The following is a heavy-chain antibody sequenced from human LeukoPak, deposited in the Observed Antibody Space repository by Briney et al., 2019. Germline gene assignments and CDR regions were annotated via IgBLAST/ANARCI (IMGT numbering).Heavy chain of an antibody. D-gene: IGHD1-26*01. Sequence: ASVKVSCKASGYTFTSYGISWVRQAPGQGLEWMGWINTNTGNPTYAQGFTGRFVFSLDTSVSTAYLQISSLKAEDTAVYYCARELVGATNYWYFDLWGRGTLVTVSS. V-gene: IGHV7-4-1*02. CDR2: INTNTGNP. J-gene: IGHJ2*01. CDR3: ARELVGATNYWYFDL. CDR1: GYTFTSYG.